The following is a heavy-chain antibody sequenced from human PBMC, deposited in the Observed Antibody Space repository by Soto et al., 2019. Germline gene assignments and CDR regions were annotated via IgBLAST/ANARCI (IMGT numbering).Heavy chain of an antibody. J-gene: IGHJ6*02. D-gene: IGHD2-15*01. CDR2: ISYGGGTT. CDR3: ARDEGVAVAASAPYYYYGMDV. Sequence: GGSLRLSCAASEFTFSNYAMSWVRQAPGKGLEWVSAISYGGGTTYYADSVKGRFTISRDNSKNTLYLQMNSLRAEDTAVYYCARDEGVAVAASAPYYYYGMDVWGQGTTVTVSS. V-gene: IGHV3-23*01. CDR1: EFTFSNYA.